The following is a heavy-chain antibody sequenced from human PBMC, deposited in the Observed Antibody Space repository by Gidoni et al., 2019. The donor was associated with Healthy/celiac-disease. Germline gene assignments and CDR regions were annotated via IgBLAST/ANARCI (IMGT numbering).Heavy chain of an antibody. V-gene: IGHV4-34*01. CDR2: INHSGST. Sequence: QVQLQQWGAGLLKPSETLSLTCAVYGGSFSGSYWSWIRQPPGKGLEWIGEINHSGSTNYNPSLKRRVTISVDTSKNQFSLKLSSVTAADTAVYYCARGEGKRWLQSTLPVAFDIWGQGTMVTVSS. J-gene: IGHJ3*02. CDR3: ARGEGKRWLQSTLPVAFDI. CDR1: GGSFSGSY. D-gene: IGHD5-12*01.